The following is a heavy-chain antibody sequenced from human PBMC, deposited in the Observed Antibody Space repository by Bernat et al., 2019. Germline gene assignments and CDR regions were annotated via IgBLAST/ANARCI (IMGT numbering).Heavy chain of an antibody. D-gene: IGHD2-21*01. CDR2: IWYDGSNK. Sequence: VQLVESGGGVVQPGRSLRLSCAASGFTFSSYGMHWVRQAPGKGLEWVAVIWYDGSNKYYADAVKGRFTISRDNSKNTLYLQMNSLRAEDTAVYYCARGVARGVFALGYWGQGTLVTVSS. J-gene: IGHJ4*02. CDR3: ARGVARGVFALGY. CDR1: GFTFSSYG. V-gene: IGHV3-33*01.